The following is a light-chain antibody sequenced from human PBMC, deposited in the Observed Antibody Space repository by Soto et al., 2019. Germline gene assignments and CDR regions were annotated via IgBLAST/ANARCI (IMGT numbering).Light chain of an antibody. CDR1: QDIRRW. CDR2: DAS. J-gene: IGKJ1*01. CDR3: QQNNIFPLT. V-gene: IGKV1-12*01. Sequence: DIQMTQSPSSVSASVGDRVTITCRSSQDIRRWLGWYQQKPGKDPRLLIYDASNLESGVPSRFSGSGSGTDFTITISSLQPEDSATYYCQQNNIFPLTFGRGTKVEVK.